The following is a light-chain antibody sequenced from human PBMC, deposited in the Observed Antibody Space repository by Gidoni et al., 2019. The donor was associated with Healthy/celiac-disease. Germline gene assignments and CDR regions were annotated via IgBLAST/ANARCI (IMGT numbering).Light chain of an antibody. V-gene: IGKV1-33*01. CDR2: DAS. CDR1: QDISNY. CDR3: QQYDNLPPTWT. Sequence: IQMTQSPSSLSASVGDRVTITCQASQDISNYLNWYQQKPGKAPKLLIYDASNLETGVPSRFSGSGSGTDFTFTISSMQPEDIATDYCQQYDNLPPTWTFGQGTKVEIK. J-gene: IGKJ1*01.